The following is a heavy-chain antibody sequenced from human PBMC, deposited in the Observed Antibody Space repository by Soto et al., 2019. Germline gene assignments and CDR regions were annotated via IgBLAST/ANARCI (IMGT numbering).Heavy chain of an antibody. CDR1: GGTFSSYA. Sequence: VSCKASGGTFSSYAISWVRQAPGQGLEWMGGIIPIFGTANYAQKFQGRVTITADESTSTAYMELSSLRSEDTAVYYCARGRRGYYYDSSGLSNWFDPWGQGTLVTVSS. CDR3: ARGRRGYYYDSSGLSNWFDP. V-gene: IGHV1-69*01. CDR2: IIPIFGTA. J-gene: IGHJ5*02. D-gene: IGHD3-22*01.